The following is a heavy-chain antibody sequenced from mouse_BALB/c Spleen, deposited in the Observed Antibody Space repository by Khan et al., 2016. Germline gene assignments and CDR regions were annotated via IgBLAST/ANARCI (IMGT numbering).Heavy chain of an antibody. CDR1: GYSIPSHYS. CDR3: ATSTSCYWYYFDY. J-gene: IGHJ2*01. Sequence: EVELVESGPDLVKPSQSLSLTCTVTGYSIPSHYSWHWIRHFPGNKLEWMGYIHYSGSTNYNPSLKSRISITRDTSKNQFFLQLNSVTTEDTATXYCATSTSCYWYYFDYWGQGTTLTVSS. CDR2: IHYSGST. D-gene: IGHD3-1*01. V-gene: IGHV3-1*02.